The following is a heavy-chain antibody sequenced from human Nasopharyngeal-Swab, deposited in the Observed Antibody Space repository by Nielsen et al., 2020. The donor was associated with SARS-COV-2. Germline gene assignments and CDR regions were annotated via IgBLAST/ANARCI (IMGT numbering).Heavy chain of an antibody. V-gene: IGHV4-34*01. J-gene: IGHJ5*02. CDR2: INHSGSS. Sequence: SETLSLTCAVYGGSFSGYYWSWIRQRPGKGLEWIGEINHSGSSNYNSYLTNRVTISVDTSKNQFYLKLSSVTAADTAVYYCARGATILYSRQNQYNWFDPWGQGTLVTVSS. D-gene: IGHD6-13*01. CDR1: GGSFSGYY. CDR3: ARGATILYSRQNQYNWFDP.